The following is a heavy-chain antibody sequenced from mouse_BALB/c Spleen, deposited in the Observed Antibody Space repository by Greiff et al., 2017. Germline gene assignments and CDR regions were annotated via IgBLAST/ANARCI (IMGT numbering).Heavy chain of an antibody. J-gene: IGHJ3*01. D-gene: IGHD2-5*01. CDR3: ARDPVTPFAY. V-gene: IGHV2-9*02. CDR2: IWAGGST. Sequence: VKLVESGPGLVAPSQSLSITCTVSGFSLTSYGVHWVRQPPGKGLEWLGVIWAGGSTNYNSALMSRLSISKDNSKSQVFLKMNSLQTDDTAMYYCARDPVTPFAYWGQGTLVTVSA. CDR1: GFSLTSYG.